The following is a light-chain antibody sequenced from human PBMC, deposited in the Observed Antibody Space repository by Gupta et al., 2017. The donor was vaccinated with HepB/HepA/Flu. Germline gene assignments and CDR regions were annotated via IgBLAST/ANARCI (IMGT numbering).Light chain of an antibody. CDR1: QSVSSN. J-gene: IGKJ1*01. CDR2: GAS. CDR3: QQYNNWPPWT. V-gene: IGKV3-15*01. Sequence: EIVMTQSPATLSVSPGERATLSCRASQSVSSNSAWYQQKPGQDPRLLIYGASTRATGIPARFSGSGSGTEFTIPISSMQSEDYAVYYCQQYNNWPPWTFGQGTKVEIK.